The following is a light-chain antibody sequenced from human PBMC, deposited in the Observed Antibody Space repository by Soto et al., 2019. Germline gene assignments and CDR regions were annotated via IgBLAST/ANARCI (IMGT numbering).Light chain of an antibody. J-gene: IGKJ1*01. CDR2: GAS. CDR1: QSVSSN. V-gene: IGKV3-15*01. CDR3: QQYNNWPTVT. Sequence: EIGMTQSPATLSVSPGERATLSCRASQSVSSNLAWYQQKPGQAPRLLIYGASTRATGIPARFSGSGSGTEFTLTISSLQSEDFAVYYCQQYNNWPTVTFGQGTKVDIK.